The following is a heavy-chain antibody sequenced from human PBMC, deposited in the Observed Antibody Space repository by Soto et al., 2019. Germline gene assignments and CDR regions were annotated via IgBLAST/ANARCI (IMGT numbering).Heavy chain of an antibody. CDR1: GYTFTSYG. V-gene: IGHV1-18*01. D-gene: IGHD2-2*01. Sequence: ASVKVSCKASGYTFTSYGISWVRQAPGQGLEWMGWISAYNGNTNYAQKLQGRVTMTTDTSTSTAYMELGSLRSDDTAVYYCAREYVVVPAYYYGMDVWGQGTTVTVSS. CDR3: AREYVVVPAYYYGMDV. CDR2: ISAYNGNT. J-gene: IGHJ6*02.